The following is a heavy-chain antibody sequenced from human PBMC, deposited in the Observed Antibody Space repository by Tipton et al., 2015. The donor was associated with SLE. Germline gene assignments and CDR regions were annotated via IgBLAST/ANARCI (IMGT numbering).Heavy chain of an antibody. D-gene: IGHD3-10*01. Sequence: QSGAEVKKPGASVKVSCKASGYTFTSYGISWVRQAPGQGLEWMGWISAYNGNTNYAQKLQGRVTMTTDTSTSTAYMELRSLRSDDTAVYYCARDGKVLLWFSGGNYFDYWGQGTLVTVSS. V-gene: IGHV1-18*01. CDR1: GYTFTSYG. J-gene: IGHJ4*02. CDR2: ISAYNGNT. CDR3: ARDGKVLLWFSGGNYFDY.